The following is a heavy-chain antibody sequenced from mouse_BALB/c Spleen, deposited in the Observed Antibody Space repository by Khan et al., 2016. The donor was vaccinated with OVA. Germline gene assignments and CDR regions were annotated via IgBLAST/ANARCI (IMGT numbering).Heavy chain of an antibody. CDR2: ISSGGSYT. CDR1: GFTFSTYG. V-gene: IGHV5-6*01. CDR3: ARLAYYYGSEGFAY. Sequence: EVELVESGGDLAKPGGSLKLSCAASGFTFSTYGMSWVRQTPDKRLEWVATISSGGSYTYYPDSVKGRFTISRDNAKNTLYLQMSSLKSEDTAMYYCARLAYYYGSEGFAYWGQGTLVTVSA. J-gene: IGHJ3*01. D-gene: IGHD1-1*01.